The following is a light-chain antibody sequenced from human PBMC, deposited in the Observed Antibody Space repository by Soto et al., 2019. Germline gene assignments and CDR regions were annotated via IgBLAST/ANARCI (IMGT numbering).Light chain of an antibody. CDR3: QQYNNWPQT. V-gene: IGKV3-20*01. J-gene: IGKJ1*01. Sequence: ESVLTQSPGTLSLSPGERATISCSASQSVTSSYLAWYPQKPGQDPRLPIYGASSRATGIPDRFSGSGSGTEFTLTITSLQSEDFAVYYCQQYNNWPQTFGQGTKV. CDR2: GAS. CDR1: QSVTSSY.